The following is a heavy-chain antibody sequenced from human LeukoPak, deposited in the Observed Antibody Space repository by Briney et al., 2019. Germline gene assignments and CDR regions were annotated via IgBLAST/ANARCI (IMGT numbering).Heavy chain of an antibody. CDR2: ISWNSGSI. CDR1: GFTFDDYA. D-gene: IGHD6-6*01. Sequence: GGSLRLSCAASGFTFDDYAMHWVRQAPGKGLEWVSGISWNSGSIGYADSVEGRFTISRDNAKNSLYLQMNSLRAEDTALYYCAKGIAARALYLDYWGQGTLVTVSS. J-gene: IGHJ4*02. V-gene: IGHV3-9*01. CDR3: AKGIAARALYLDY.